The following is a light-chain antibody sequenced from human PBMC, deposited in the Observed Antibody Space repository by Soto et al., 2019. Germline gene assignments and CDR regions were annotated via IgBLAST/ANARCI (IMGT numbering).Light chain of an antibody. CDR3: QQYNKWPPYT. Sequence: EIMMTQSPATLSVSPGERATLSCRASQSVSSNLAWYQQKPGQAPRLLIYGASTRATGIPARFNGSGSGTEFTLTISSLQSEDFAVYYCQQYNKWPPYTFGQGTKLEIK. V-gene: IGKV3-15*01. CDR1: QSVSSN. J-gene: IGKJ2*01. CDR2: GAS.